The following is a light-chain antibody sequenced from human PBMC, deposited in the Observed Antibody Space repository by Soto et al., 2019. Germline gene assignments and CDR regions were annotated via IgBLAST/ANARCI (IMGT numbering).Light chain of an antibody. J-gene: IGKJ1*01. CDR1: QSISSW. V-gene: IGKV1-5*03. CDR3: QQYNSDPWT. CDR2: KAS. Sequence: DIPMTQSPSTLSASVGDRVTITCRASQSISSWLAWYQQKPGKAPKLLIYKASSLESGVPSRFSGSGSGTEFTLTISSLQPDDFATYYCQQYNSDPWTFGQGTKVEIK.